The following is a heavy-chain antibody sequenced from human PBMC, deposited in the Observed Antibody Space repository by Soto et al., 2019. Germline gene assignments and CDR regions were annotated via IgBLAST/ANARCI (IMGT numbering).Heavy chain of an antibody. J-gene: IGHJ3*02. Sequence: EVQLVESGGGLVQPGRSLRLSCAASGFTFDDYAMHWVRQAPGKGLEWVSGISWNSGSIGYADSVKGRFTISRDNAKNSLYLQMNSLRAEDTALYYCAKAGPWARGYCTNGVCYIDEEGAFDIWGQGTMVTVSS. V-gene: IGHV3-9*01. D-gene: IGHD2-8*01. CDR1: GFTFDDYA. CDR2: ISWNSGSI. CDR3: AKAGPWARGYCTNGVCYIDEEGAFDI.